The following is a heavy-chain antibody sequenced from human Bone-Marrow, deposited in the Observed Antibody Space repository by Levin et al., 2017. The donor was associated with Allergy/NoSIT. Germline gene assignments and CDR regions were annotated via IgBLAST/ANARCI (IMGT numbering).Heavy chain of an antibody. CDR2: IYNSGNT. D-gene: IGHD5-18*01. CDR3: VRVPREYNYGRSVDY. V-gene: IGHV4-30-4*01. J-gene: IGHJ4*02. Sequence: SETLSLTCTVSGASVSSADFYWSWIRQSPEKGLEWTGYIYNSGNTYYNPSLRSRLTISIEPSKNQIPLRLKPVTAADTAVYYCVRVPREYNYGRSVDYWGQGTLVTVSS. CDR1: GASVSSADFY.